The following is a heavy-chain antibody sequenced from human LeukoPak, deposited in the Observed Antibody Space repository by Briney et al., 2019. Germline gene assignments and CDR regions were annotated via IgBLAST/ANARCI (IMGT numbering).Heavy chain of an antibody. CDR2: IYYSGST. D-gene: IGHD2-15*01. J-gene: IGHJ3*02. CDR3: ARHCSGGTCPLSFDAFDI. V-gene: IGHV4-39*01. CDR1: GGSISSSSYY. Sequence: SETLSLTCTVSGGSISSSSYYWGWIRQPPGKGLEWIGSIYYSGSTNYNPSLKSGVTISVDTSKNQFSLMLTSVTASDTAMYYCARHCSGGTCPLSFDAFDIWGQGTMVTVSS.